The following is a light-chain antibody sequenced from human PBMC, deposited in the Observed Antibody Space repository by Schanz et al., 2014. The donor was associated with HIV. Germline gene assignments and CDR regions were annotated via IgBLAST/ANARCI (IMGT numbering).Light chain of an antibody. CDR1: RSTLERAP. V-gene: IGLV1-44*01. Sequence: QSVLTQPPSVSGTPGQRVTISCSGSRSTLERAPVDWYQHLPGTAPKLLIYANNLRPSGVPDRFSGSKSGTSASLAITGLQAEDEADYYCCSYAGSSTLVFGGGTKLTVL. CDR2: ANN. CDR3: CSYAGSSTLV. J-gene: IGLJ2*01.